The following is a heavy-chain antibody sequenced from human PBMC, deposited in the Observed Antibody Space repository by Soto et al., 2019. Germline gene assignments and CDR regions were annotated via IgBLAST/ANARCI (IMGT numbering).Heavy chain of an antibody. Sequence: GASPTISCKGSGYSFTIYLMALGRQMHGKGLERMGIIYPGYSDTRYSPSFQGQVTIPADKSISPAYLKLSSVTAADTAVYYCARDRVEEGCSGGSCNRTLRYYYYYGMDVWGQGTTVTVSS. V-gene: IGHV5-51*01. CDR3: ARDRVEEGCSGGSCNRTLRYYYYYGMDV. D-gene: IGHD2-15*01. J-gene: IGHJ6*02. CDR2: IYPGYSDT. CDR1: GYSFTIYL.